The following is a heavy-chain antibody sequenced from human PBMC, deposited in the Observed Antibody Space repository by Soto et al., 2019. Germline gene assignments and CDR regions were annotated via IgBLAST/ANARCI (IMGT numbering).Heavy chain of an antibody. D-gene: IGHD3-10*01. J-gene: IGHJ3*02. Sequence: GGSLRLSCAASGFTVSSNYMSWVRQAPGKGLEWVSVIYSGGSTYYADSVKGRFTISRDNSKNTLYLQMNSLRAEDTAVYYCARGPRARAITGGAFDIWGQGTMVTVSS. CDR3: ARGPRARAITGGAFDI. V-gene: IGHV3-66*01. CDR2: IYSGGST. CDR1: GFTVSSNY.